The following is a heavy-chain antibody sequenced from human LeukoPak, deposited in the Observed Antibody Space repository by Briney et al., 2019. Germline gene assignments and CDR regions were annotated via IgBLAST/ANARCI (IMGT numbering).Heavy chain of an antibody. Sequence: SETLSLTCTVSGGSISSNSYYWGWIRQPPGKGLEWIGSIYYSGSTYYNPSLKSRVTISVDTSKNQFSLKLSSVTAADTAVYYCARDQDYYDSTWFDPWGQGTLVTVSS. V-gene: IGHV4-39*07. CDR2: IYYSGST. D-gene: IGHD3-22*01. CDR3: ARDQDYYDSTWFDP. CDR1: GGSISSNSYY. J-gene: IGHJ5*02.